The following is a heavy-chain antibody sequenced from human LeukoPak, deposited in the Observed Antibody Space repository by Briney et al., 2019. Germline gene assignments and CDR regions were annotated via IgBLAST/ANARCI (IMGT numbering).Heavy chain of an antibody. Sequence: ASVKVSCKASGYTFTGYYMHWVRQAPGQGLEWMGWINPNGGGTNYAQKFQGRVTMTRGTSISTAYMELSRLRSDDTAVYYCAGDLSIAAAGALFDYWGQGTLVTVSS. D-gene: IGHD6-13*01. V-gene: IGHV1-2*02. CDR1: GYTFTGYY. CDR2: INPNGGGT. CDR3: AGDLSIAAAGALFDY. J-gene: IGHJ4*02.